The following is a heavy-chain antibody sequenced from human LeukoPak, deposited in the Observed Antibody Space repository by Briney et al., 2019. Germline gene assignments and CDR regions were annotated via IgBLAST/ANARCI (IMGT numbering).Heavy chain of an antibody. CDR3: ARDYYGSGSYSTDY. V-gene: IGHV1-2*02. CDR2: IDPNSGGT. J-gene: IGHJ4*02. D-gene: IGHD3-10*01. CDR1: GYTFTDYQ. Sequence: GASVKASCKSSGYTFTDYQVHWVRQAPGQGLEWMGWIDPNSGGTNYAQKFQGRVTMTRDTSISTTYMDLSRLRSDDTAVYYCARDYYGSGSYSTDYWGQGTLVTVSS.